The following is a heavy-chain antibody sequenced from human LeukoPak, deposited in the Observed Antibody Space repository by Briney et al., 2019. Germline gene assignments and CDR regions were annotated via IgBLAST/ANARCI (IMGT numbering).Heavy chain of an antibody. J-gene: IGHJ4*02. CDR2: INHSGST. CDR1: GGSFSGYY. D-gene: IGHD6-19*01. CDR3: ARHYSSGWDLDY. Sequence: SETLSLTCAVYGGSFSGYYWSWIRQPPGKGLEWIGEINHSGSTNYNPSLKSRVTISVDTSKNQFSLKLSSVTAADTAIYYCARHYSSGWDLDYWGQGTLVTVSS. V-gene: IGHV4-34*01.